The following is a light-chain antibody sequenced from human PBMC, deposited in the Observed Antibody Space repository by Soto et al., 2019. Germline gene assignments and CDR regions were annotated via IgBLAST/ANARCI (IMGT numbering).Light chain of an antibody. J-gene: IGKJ2*01. V-gene: IGKV4-1*01. CDR1: QSVLYSSNNKNY. Sequence: DIVMTQSPDSLAVSLGERATINCKSSQSVLYSSNNKNYLAGYQQKPGQPPKLLIYWASTRESGVPDRFSGSGSWTDITLTISSLQAEDVAVYYCQQYYSTPYTFGLGTKLEIK. CDR2: WAS. CDR3: QQYYSTPYT.